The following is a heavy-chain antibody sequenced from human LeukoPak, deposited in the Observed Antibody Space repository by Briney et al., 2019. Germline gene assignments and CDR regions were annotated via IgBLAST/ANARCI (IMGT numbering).Heavy chain of an antibody. V-gene: IGHV1-46*01. D-gene: IGHD6-19*01. Sequence: GASVKVSCKASGYTFTSYYMHWVRQAPGQGLEWMGIINPSGGSTSYAQKFQGRVTMTRDTSTSTVYVELSSLRSEDTAVYYCARVGDSGWYYEEFDYWGQGTLVTVSS. J-gene: IGHJ4*02. CDR3: ARVGDSGWYYEEFDY. CDR2: INPSGGST. CDR1: GYTFTSYY.